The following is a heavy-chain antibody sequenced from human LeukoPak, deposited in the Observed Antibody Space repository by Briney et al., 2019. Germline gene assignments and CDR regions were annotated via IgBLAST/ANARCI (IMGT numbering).Heavy chain of an antibody. D-gene: IGHD6-13*01. J-gene: IGHJ4*02. V-gene: IGHV5-51*01. CDR1: GYSFTSYW. Sequence: GESLKISCKGPGYSFTSYWIGWVRQMPGKGLEWMGITYPGDSDTRYSPSFQGQVTISADKSISTAYLQWSSLKASDTAMYYCARRLRGSSWYLDYWGQGTLVTVSS. CDR3: ARRLRGSSWYLDY. CDR2: TYPGDSDT.